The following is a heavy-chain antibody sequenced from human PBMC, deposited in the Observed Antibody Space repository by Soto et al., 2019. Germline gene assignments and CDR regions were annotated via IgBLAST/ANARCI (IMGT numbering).Heavy chain of an antibody. D-gene: IGHD2-2*01. V-gene: IGHV1-46*01. CDR1: GYTFTSYY. Sequence: ASVKVSCKASGYTFTSYYMHWVRQAPGQGLEWMGIINPSGGSTSYAQKFQGRVTMTRDTSTSTVYMELSSLRSEDTAVYYCAREYCSSTSCYLVGMDVWGQGTTVTVSS. CDR3: AREYCSSTSCYLVGMDV. J-gene: IGHJ6*02. CDR2: INPSGGST.